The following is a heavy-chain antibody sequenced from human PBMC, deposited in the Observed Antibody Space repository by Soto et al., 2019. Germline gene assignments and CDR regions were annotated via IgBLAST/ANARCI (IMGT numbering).Heavy chain of an antibody. CDR1: GFTFSSYA. Sequence: GGSLRLSCAASGFTFSSYAMGWVRQAPGKGLEWVSAISGSGGSTYYADSVKGRFTISRDNSKNTLYLQMNSLRAEDTAVYYCAKDYDFGQYYMDVWGKGTTVTVSS. CDR2: ISGSGGST. V-gene: IGHV3-23*01. D-gene: IGHD3-3*01. J-gene: IGHJ6*03. CDR3: AKDYDFGQYYMDV.